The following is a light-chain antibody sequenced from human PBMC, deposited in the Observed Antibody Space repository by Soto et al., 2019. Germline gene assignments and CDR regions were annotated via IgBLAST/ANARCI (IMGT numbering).Light chain of an antibody. Sequence: DIQMTQSPSTLSASVGDRVSITCRASQSISNWLAWYQQKPGKAPKLLIYKASILESGVPSRFSGSGSGTEFTLTISSLQPDVFATYYCQQYNGTFGQGTKVDVK. CDR1: QSISNW. CDR3: QQYNGT. CDR2: KAS. V-gene: IGKV1-5*03. J-gene: IGKJ1*01.